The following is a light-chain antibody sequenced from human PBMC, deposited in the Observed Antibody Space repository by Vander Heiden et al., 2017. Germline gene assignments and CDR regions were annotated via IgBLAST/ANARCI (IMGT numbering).Light chain of an antibody. V-gene: IGKV3-15*01. J-gene: IGKJ1*01. CDR2: DAS. Sequence: EIVIMQSPATLSVSPGERATLSCRASQSVSSNLAWYQQKPGQAPRLLIYDASTRATGIPARFSGSGSGTEFTLTISGLQSEDFGVFYCQQDNNWPRTFGQGTKVEFK. CDR1: QSVSSN. CDR3: QQDNNWPRT.